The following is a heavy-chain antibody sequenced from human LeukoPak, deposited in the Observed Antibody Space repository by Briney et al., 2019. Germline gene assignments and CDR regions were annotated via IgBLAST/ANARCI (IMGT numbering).Heavy chain of an antibody. CDR3: ARLTYYYYYYMDV. D-gene: IGHD1-14*01. CDR2: MNPNSGNT. V-gene: IGHV1-8*01. Sequence: ASVKVSCKASGYTFTSYDINWVRQATGQGLEWMGWMNPNSGNTGYAQKFQGRVTITRSTSISTAYMELSGLRSEDTAVYYCARLTYYYYYYMDVWGKGTTVTVSS. J-gene: IGHJ6*03. CDR1: GYTFTSYD.